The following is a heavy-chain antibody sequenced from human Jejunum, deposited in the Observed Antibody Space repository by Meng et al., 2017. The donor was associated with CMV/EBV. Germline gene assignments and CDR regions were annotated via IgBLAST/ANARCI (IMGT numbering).Heavy chain of an antibody. CDR3: AISPWGLPADV. CDR1: GVDYRTYV. J-gene: IGHJ3*01. CDR2: ILPVARRT. V-gene: IGHV1-69*05. Sequence: TASGVDYRTYVISWVRQAPGQGLVWMGGILPVARRTNYAQHFQGRVTITTDESTTTGYMELSNLRSEDTAVYYCAISPWGLPADVWGQGTGVTVSS. D-gene: IGHD7-27*01.